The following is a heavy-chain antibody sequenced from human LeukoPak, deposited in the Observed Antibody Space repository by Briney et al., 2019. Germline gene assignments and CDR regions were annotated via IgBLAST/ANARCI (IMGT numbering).Heavy chain of an antibody. CDR3: ARAAAGTNSWYYFDY. CDR1: GGSISSGDHY. D-gene: IGHD6-19*01. J-gene: IGHJ4*02. V-gene: IGHV4-30-4*01. CDR2: IHYSGST. Sequence: SETLSLTCTVSGGSISSGDHYWSWIRQPPGKGLEWIGYIHYSGSTYYNPSLKSRVIISGDMSKNQFSLSLNSLTAADSAMYYCARAAAGTNSWYYFDYWGQGTLVTVSS.